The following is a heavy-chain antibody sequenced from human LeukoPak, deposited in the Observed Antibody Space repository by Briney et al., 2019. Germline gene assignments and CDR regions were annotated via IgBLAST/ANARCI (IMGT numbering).Heavy chain of an antibody. Sequence: PSETLSLTCTVSGGSISSGDYDWSWIRQPPGKGLEWIGYIYYSGSTYYNPSLKSRVTISVDTSKNQFSLKLSSVTAADTAVYYCARVDCSGGSCYYFDYWGQGTLVTVSS. CDR3: ARVDCSGGSCYYFDY. D-gene: IGHD2-15*01. V-gene: IGHV4-30-4*01. CDR1: GGSISSGDYD. CDR2: IYYSGST. J-gene: IGHJ4*02.